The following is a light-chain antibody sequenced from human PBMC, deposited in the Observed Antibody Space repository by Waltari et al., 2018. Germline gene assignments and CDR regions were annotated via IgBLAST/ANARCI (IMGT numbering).Light chain of an antibody. V-gene: IGLV2-23*02. Sequence: QSALTQPASVSGSPGQSITISCTGTSSDIGGYNRFSWYQQHPGKAPKLIIFDVTKRPSGVSNRFSGSKSGNTASLTISGVQAEDEADYYCCSYATGSSYVFGTGTKVTVL. CDR3: CSYATGSSYV. J-gene: IGLJ1*01. CDR1: SSDIGGYNR. CDR2: DVT.